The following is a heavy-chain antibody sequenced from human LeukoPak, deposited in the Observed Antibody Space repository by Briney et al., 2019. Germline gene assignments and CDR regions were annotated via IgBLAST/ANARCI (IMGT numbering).Heavy chain of an antibody. Sequence: GGSLRLSCAASGITFSSYGMSWIRQAPGKGLEWVSSISHTGGSPYYADSVKGRFAVSRDNSENTLYLQMNSLTVDDTAIYYCAKNADRGAYCRGGSCYPYYYYYMDVWGTGTTVTISS. J-gene: IGHJ6*03. CDR2: ISHTGGSP. D-gene: IGHD2-15*01. CDR3: AKNADRGAYCRGGSCYPYYYYYMDV. V-gene: IGHV3-23*01. CDR1: GITFSSYG.